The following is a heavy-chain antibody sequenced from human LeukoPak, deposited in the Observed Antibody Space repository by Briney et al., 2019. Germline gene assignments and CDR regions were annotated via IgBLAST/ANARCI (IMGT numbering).Heavy chain of an antibody. Sequence: ASVKVSCKASGYTFTGDYMHWVRQAPGQGLEWMGWINPNSGGTNYAQKFQGRVTMTRDTSISTAYMELSRLRSDDTAVYYCARRTTYYYDSSGSVGYFQHWGQGTLVTVSS. CDR3: ARRTTYYYDSSGSVGYFQH. D-gene: IGHD3-22*01. V-gene: IGHV1-2*02. J-gene: IGHJ1*01. CDR2: INPNSGGT. CDR1: GYTFTGDY.